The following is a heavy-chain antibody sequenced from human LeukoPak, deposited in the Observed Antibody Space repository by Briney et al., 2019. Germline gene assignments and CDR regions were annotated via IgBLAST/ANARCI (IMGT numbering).Heavy chain of an antibody. CDR1: GGSFSCYY. V-gene: IGHV4-34*01. D-gene: IGHD3-10*01. CDR3: ARVWKTYYYGSGSYRSWFDP. J-gene: IGHJ5*02. CDR2: INHSGST. Sequence: SETLSLTCAVYGGSFSCYYWSWIRQPPGKGLEWIGEINHSGSTNYNPSLKSRVTISVDTSKNQFSLKLSSVTAADTAVYYCARVWKTYYYGSGSYRSWFDPWGQGTLVTVSS.